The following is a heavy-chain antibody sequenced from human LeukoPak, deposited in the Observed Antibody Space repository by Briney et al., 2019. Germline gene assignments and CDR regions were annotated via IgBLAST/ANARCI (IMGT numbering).Heavy chain of an antibody. CDR2: TYYRSTWYD. J-gene: IGHJ5*02. CDR3: ARRLTQYDCFDP. V-gene: IGHV6-1*01. CDR1: GDRVSHNSVT. D-gene: IGHD2-2*01. Sequence: SQTLSLTCAISGDRVSHNSVTWNWLRQSPSRGLEWLGRTYYRSTWYDDYAVSVRGRITVNPDTSKNQFSLHLNSVTPEDTAVYYCARRLTQYDCFDPWGQGILVTVSS.